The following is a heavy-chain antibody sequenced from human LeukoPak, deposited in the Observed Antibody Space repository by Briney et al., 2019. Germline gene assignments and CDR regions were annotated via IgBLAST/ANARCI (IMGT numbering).Heavy chain of an antibody. CDR1: GGSITTGSSF. J-gene: IGHJ5*01. Sequence: SETLSLTCSVSGGSITTGSSFWAWIRQPPGKGPEWMGSMIYAGGAYYNPSLKSRVTIFVAASKSLFSLRLSSVTAADTAVYYCARHPLLWVGDLSHEFDFWGQGTLVTVSS. D-gene: IGHD3-10*01. CDR3: ARHPLLWVGDLSHEFDF. CDR2: MIYAGGA. V-gene: IGHV4-39*01.